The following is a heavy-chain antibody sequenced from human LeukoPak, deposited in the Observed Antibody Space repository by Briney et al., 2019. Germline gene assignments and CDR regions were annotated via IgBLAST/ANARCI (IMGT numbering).Heavy chain of an antibody. D-gene: IGHD5-24*01. CDR3: TTADGYNPFDY. J-gene: IGHJ4*02. CDR1: GFTFNNAW. Sequence: NAGGSLRLSCAASGFTFNNAWMNWVRQAPGKGLEWVGRIKNKTDGGTTDCAAPVKGRFTISRDDSKNTLYLQMNSLKTEDTAVYYCTTADGYNPFDYWGQGTLVTVSS. V-gene: IGHV3-15*07. CDR2: IKNKTDGGTT.